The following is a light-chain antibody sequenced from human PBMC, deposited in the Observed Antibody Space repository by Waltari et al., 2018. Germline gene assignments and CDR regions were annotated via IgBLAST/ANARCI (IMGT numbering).Light chain of an antibody. J-gene: IGKJ1*01. CDR3: MQNIQLPT. CDR1: QSLLHSDGRAR. Sequence: EIVMTQAPLSLSVTPGQPASLSCKSSQSLLHSDGRARFYWYRQKPGQSPQLLISEVSNRFSGVTERFSGSGSGTDFTLKISRVEAEDVGVYFCMQNIQLPTFGQGTKVEIE. CDR2: EVS. V-gene: IGKV2D-29*02.